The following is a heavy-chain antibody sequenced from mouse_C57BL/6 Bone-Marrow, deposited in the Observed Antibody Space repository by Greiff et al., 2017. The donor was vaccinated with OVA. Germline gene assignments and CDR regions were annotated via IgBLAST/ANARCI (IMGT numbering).Heavy chain of an antibody. CDR2: IDPSDSYT. V-gene: IGHV1-69*01. J-gene: IGHJ2*01. CDR1: GYTFTSYW. Sequence: VQLQQPGAELVMPGASVKLSCKASGYTFTSYWMHWVKQRPGQGLEWIGEIDPSDSYTNYNQKFKGKSTLTVDKSSSTAYMQLSSLTSEDCAVYYCERESYYWDYWGQGNTLTVSS. CDR3: ERESYYWDY.